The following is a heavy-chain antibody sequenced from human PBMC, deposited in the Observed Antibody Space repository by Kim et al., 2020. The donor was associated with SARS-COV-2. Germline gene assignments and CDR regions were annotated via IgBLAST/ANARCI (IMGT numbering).Heavy chain of an antibody. Sequence: GGSLRLSCAASGFTVSSNYMSWVRQAPGKGLEWVSIIYSDGSTYYADSVKGRCTISRDNSKNTLDLEMNSLRAEDTAIYYCAKDNDYWGQGTLVTVSS. J-gene: IGHJ4*02. V-gene: IGHV3-53*01. CDR1: GFTVSSNY. CDR3: AKDNDY. CDR2: IYSDGST.